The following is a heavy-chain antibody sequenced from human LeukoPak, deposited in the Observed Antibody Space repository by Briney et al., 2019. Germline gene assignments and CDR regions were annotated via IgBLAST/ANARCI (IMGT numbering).Heavy chain of an antibody. J-gene: IGHJ4*02. CDR1: GYTFTSYA. V-gene: IGHV7-4-1*02. D-gene: IGHD6-19*01. CDR3: GRLPAVAGTDFAY. CDR2: INTNTGNP. Sequence: ASVTVSCKASGYTFTSYAMNWVRQAPGQGLEWMGWINTNTGNPTYAQGFTGRFVFSLDTSVSTAYLQISSLKAEDTAVYYCGRLPAVAGTDFAYGGQGTLVTVSS.